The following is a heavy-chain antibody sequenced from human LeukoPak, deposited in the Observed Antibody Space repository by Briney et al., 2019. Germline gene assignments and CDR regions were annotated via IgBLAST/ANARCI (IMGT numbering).Heavy chain of an antibody. Sequence: SETLSLTCTVPGGSISSYYWSWIRQPPGKGLEWIGYIYYSGSTNYNPSLKSRVTISVDTSKNQFSLKLSSVTAADTAVYYCARAPRLAVATYFDYWGQGTLVTVSS. V-gene: IGHV4-59*12. CDR2: IYYSGST. CDR3: ARAPRLAVATYFDY. D-gene: IGHD6-19*01. CDR1: GGSISSYY. J-gene: IGHJ4*02.